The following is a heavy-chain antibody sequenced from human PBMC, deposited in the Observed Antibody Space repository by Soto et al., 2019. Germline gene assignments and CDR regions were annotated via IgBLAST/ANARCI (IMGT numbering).Heavy chain of an antibody. D-gene: IGHD3-9*01. CDR3: TRGVYYDILTGYYRYPGRYYFDY. CDR1: GFTFGDYA. Sequence: GVLRLSCTASGFTFGDYAMSWFRQAPGKGLEWVGFIRSKAYGGTTEYAASVKGRFTISRDDSKSIAYLQMNSLKTEDTAVYYCTRGVYYDILTGYYRYPGRYYFDYWGQGTLVTVSS. J-gene: IGHJ4*02. V-gene: IGHV3-49*03. CDR2: IRSKAYGGTT.